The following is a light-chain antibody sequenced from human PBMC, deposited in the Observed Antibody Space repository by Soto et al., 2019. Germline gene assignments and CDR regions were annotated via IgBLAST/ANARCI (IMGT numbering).Light chain of an antibody. J-gene: IGKJ2*01. CDR3: QQSYRTPYT. V-gene: IGKV1-33*01. CDR1: QDISNY. Sequence: DIQMTQSPSSLSASVGDRVTITCQASQDISNYLNWYQQKPGKAPKLLIYDASNLETGVPSRFSGSGSGTDFTLTINNLQPEDFATYYCQQSYRTPYTFGQGTKV. CDR2: DAS.